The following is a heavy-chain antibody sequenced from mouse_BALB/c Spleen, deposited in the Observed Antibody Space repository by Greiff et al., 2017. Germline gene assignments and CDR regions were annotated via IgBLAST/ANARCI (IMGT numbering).Heavy chain of an antibody. V-gene: IGHV5-9-4*01. CDR3: ARETPFAY. CDR2: ISSGGSYT. CDR1: GFTFSSYA. Sequence: EVKLMESGGGLVKPGGSLKLSCAASGFTFSSYAMSWVRQSPEKRLEWVAEISSGGSYTYYPDTVTGRFTISRDNAKKTLYLEMSSLRSEDTAMYYCARETPFAYWGQGTLVTVSA. J-gene: IGHJ3*01.